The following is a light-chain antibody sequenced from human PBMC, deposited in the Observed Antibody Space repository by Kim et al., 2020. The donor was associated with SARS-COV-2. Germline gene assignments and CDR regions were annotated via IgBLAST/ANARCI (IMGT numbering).Light chain of an antibody. CDR3: SSYAGSNLY. CDR1: SSDVGGYNY. CDR2: EVS. J-gene: IGLJ2*01. Sequence: QSALTQPPSASGSPGQSVTISCTGTSSDVGGYNYVSWYQQYSGKAPKLMIYEVSKRPSGVPDRFSGSKSGNTASLTVSGLQAEDEADYYCSSYAGSNLYFGGGTQLTVL. V-gene: IGLV2-8*01.